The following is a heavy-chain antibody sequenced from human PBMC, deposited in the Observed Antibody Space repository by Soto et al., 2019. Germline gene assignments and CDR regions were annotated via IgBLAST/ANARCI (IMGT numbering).Heavy chain of an antibody. CDR3: AKEHQGGCFASYGMGV. D-gene: IGHD1-26*01. CDR1: EIPFSSYS. Sequence: GGSLRLSSTNSEIPFSSYSIYWVRQAPGTGLDWVSAITGSGASTYYADSVRGRFTISKDNSKNTVFLQINSLRAEDTAIYYCAKEHQGGCFASYGMGVWGQGTTVTVAS. CDR2: ITGSGAST. J-gene: IGHJ6*02. V-gene: IGHV3-23*01.